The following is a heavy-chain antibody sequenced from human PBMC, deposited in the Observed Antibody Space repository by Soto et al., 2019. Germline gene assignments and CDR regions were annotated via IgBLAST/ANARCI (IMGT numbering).Heavy chain of an antibody. Sequence: QVQLQESGPGLVNPSETLSLTCTVSGGSISSYYWTWMRQPPGKGLEWIGYVYHSGSTSYNPSLKSRVSMSVDTSKNQFSLRLTSVTTADTAVYYCAKSMRKYCSDGSCHSGWLAPWGQGRLVIVSP. CDR1: GGSISSYY. D-gene: IGHD2-15*01. CDR2: VYHSGST. V-gene: IGHV4-59*01. CDR3: AKSMRKYCSDGSCHSGWLAP. J-gene: IGHJ5*02.